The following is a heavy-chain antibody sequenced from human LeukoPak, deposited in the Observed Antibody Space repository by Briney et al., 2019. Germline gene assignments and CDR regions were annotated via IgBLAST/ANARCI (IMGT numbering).Heavy chain of an antibody. D-gene: IGHD1-14*01. Sequence: ASVKVSCTASGYTFTGYYMHWVRQAPGQGLEWMGRINPNSGGTNYAQKFQGRVTMTRDTSISTAYMELSRLRSDDTAVYYCARSQPAGYFQHWGQGTLVTVSS. CDR1: GYTFTGYY. V-gene: IGHV1-2*06. J-gene: IGHJ1*01. CDR3: ARSQPAGYFQH. CDR2: INPNSGGT.